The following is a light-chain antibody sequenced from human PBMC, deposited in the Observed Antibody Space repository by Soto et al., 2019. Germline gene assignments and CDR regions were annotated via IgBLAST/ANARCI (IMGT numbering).Light chain of an antibody. CDR3: SSHTSYSTRV. Sequence: QSALTQPASVSGSPGQSIAISCTGTSSDVGGYNYVSWYQQLPGKAPKLMIHEVSNRPSGIFYRFSGSKSGNTASLTISGLQADDEADYYCSSHTSYSTRVFGTGTKVTVL. CDR1: SSDVGGYNY. J-gene: IGLJ1*01. V-gene: IGLV2-14*01. CDR2: EVS.